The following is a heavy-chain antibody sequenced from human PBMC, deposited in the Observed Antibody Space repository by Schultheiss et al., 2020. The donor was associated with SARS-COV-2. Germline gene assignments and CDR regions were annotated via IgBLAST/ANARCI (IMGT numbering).Heavy chain of an antibody. V-gene: IGHV3-11*06. CDR1: GFTFSDYY. Sequence: GSLRLSCAASGFTFSDYYMSWIRQAPGKGLEWVSSISSSSSYIYYADSVKGRFTISRDNAKNSLYLQMNSLRAEDTAVYYCAREMKESPYYDILTGYHPPDNWFDPWGQGTLVTVSS. J-gene: IGHJ5*02. D-gene: IGHD3-9*01. CDR2: ISSSSSYI. CDR3: AREMKESPYYDILTGYHPPDNWFDP.